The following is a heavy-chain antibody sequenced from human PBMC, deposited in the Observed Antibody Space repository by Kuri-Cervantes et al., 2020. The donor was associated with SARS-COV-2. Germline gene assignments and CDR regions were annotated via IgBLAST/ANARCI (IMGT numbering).Heavy chain of an antibody. Sequence: GESLKISCAASGFIFSDYYMSWIRQAPGKGLEWVAVIWYDGSNKYYADSVKGRFTISRDNSKHTLYLQMNSLRAEDTAVYYCARDSQWELSYYFDYWGQGTLVTVSS. J-gene: IGHJ4*02. CDR3: ARDSQWELSYYFDY. V-gene: IGHV3-33*08. CDR1: GFIFSDYY. CDR2: IWYDGSNK. D-gene: IGHD1-26*01.